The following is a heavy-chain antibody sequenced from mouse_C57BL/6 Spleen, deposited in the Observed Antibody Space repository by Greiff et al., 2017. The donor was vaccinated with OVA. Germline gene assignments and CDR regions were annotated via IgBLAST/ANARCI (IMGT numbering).Heavy chain of an antibody. J-gene: IGHJ4*01. V-gene: IGHV8-8*01. CDR1: GFSLSTFGMG. CDR2: IWWDDDK. Sequence: VMLVESGPGILQPSQTLSLTCSFSGFSLSTFGMGVGWIRQPSGKGLEWLAHIWWDDDKYYNPALKSRLTISKDTSKNQVFLKIANVDTADTATYYCARIDMEGYPYAMDYWGQGTSVTVSS. CDR3: ARIDMEGYPYAMDY. D-gene: IGHD2-2*01.